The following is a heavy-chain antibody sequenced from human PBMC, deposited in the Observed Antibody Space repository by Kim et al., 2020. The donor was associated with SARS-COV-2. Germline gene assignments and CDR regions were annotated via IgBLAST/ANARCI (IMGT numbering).Heavy chain of an antibody. CDR3: ARLAVGGVVVVAATEGGNWFDP. D-gene: IGHD2-15*01. Sequence: SETLSLTCTVSGGSISSYYWSWIRQPPGKGLEWIGYIYYSGSTNYNPSLKSRVTISVDTSKNQFSLKLSSVTAADTAVYYCARLAVGGVVVVAATEGGNWFDPWGQGTLVTVSS. V-gene: IGHV4-59*01. J-gene: IGHJ5*02. CDR2: IYYSGST. CDR1: GGSISSYY.